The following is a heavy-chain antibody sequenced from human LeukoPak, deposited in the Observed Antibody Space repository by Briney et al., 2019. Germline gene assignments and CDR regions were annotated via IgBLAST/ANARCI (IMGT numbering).Heavy chain of an antibody. CDR2: IKQDGSEK. Sequence: GGSLRLSCAASGFTFSSYWMSWVRQAPGKGLEWVANIKQDGSEKYYVDSVKGRFTISRDNAKNTLYLQMNSLRAEDTAVYYCARDLVVVITSTSPTGYWGQGTLVTVSS. D-gene: IGHD3-22*01. V-gene: IGHV3-7*01. CDR1: GFTFSSYW. J-gene: IGHJ4*02. CDR3: ARDLVVVITSTSPTGY.